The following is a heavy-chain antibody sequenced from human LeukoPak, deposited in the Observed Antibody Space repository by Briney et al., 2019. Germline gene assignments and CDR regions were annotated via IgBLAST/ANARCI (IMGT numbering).Heavy chain of an antibody. Sequence: PSETLSLTCTVSGGSISSSSYYWGWIRQPPGKGLEWIGSIYYSGSTYYNPSLKSRVTISVDTSKNQFSLKLSSVTAADTAVYYCARTEMTTTDAFDIWGQGTMVTVSS. J-gene: IGHJ3*02. CDR1: GGSISSSSYY. CDR2: IYYSGST. V-gene: IGHV4-39*01. D-gene: IGHD5-24*01. CDR3: ARTEMTTTDAFDI.